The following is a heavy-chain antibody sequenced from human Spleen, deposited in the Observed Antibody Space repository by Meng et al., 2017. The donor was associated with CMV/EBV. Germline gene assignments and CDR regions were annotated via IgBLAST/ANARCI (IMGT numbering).Heavy chain of an antibody. CDR3: ARVRNSSGWQYYFEY. CDR1: GFTFSSYE. Sequence: GESLKISCAASGFTFSSYEMNWVRQAPGKGLEWVSYISSSGTTIYYADSVKGRFTISRDNAKNSLYLQMNSLRAEDTAVYYCARVRNSSGWQYYFEYWGQGTLVTVSS. J-gene: IGHJ4*02. D-gene: IGHD6-19*01. V-gene: IGHV3-48*03. CDR2: ISSSGTTI.